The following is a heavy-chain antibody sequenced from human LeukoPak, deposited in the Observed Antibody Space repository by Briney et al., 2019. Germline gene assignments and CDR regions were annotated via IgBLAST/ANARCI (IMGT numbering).Heavy chain of an antibody. CDR3: AREVDTAMELAFDY. J-gene: IGHJ4*02. CDR2: ISAYNGNT. V-gene: IGHV1-18*01. D-gene: IGHD5-18*01. Sequence: ASVKVSCKASGYTFTSYGISWVRQAPGQGLEWMGWISAYNGNTNYAQKLQGRVTMTTDTSTSTAYMEPRSLRSDDTAVYYCAREVDTAMELAFDYWGQGTLVTVSS. CDR1: GYTFTSYG.